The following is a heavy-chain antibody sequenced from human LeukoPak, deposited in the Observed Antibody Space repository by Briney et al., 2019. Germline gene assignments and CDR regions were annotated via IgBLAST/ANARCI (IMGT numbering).Heavy chain of an antibody. Sequence: ASVKVSCKASGYTFTGYYMHWVRQAPGQGLEWMGWINPNSGGTNYAQKFQGRVTMTGDTSISTAYMELSRLRSDDTAVYYCARVTFLVGNTHFEYWGQGTLVTVSS. CDR3: ARVTFLVGNTHFEY. V-gene: IGHV1-2*02. D-gene: IGHD2-8*02. J-gene: IGHJ4*02. CDR1: GYTFTGYY. CDR2: INPNSGGT.